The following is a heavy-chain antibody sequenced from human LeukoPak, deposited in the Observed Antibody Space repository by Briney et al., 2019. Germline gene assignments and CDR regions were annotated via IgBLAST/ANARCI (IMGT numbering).Heavy chain of an antibody. CDR1: GGSFSGYY. CDR3: ASQGGYSLDY. Sequence: TSETLSLTCAVYGGSFSGYYWSWIRQPPGKGLEWIGEINHSGSTNYNPSLKSRVTISVDTSKNQFSLKLSSVTAADTAVYYCASQGGYSLDYWGQGTLVTVSS. D-gene: IGHD5-18*01. J-gene: IGHJ4*02. CDR2: INHSGST. V-gene: IGHV4-34*01.